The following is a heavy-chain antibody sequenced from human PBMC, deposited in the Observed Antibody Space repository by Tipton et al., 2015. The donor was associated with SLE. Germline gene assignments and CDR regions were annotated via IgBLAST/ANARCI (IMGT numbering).Heavy chain of an antibody. CDR1: GGSISSYY. D-gene: IGHD2-8*02. J-gene: IGHJ2*01. V-gene: IGHV4-59*01. Sequence: TLSLTCTVSGGSISSYYWSWIRQPPGKGLEWIGYIYYSGSTYYNPSLKSRVTISVDTSKNQFSLKLSSVTAADTAVYYCARFYWGSGYFDLWGRGTLVTVSS. CDR2: IYYSGST. CDR3: ARFYWGSGYFDL.